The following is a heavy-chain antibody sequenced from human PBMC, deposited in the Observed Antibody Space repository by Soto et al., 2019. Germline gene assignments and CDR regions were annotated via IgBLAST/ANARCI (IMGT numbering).Heavy chain of an antibody. D-gene: IGHD6-13*01. CDR1: GYTFTSYG. CDR2: ISAYNGNT. J-gene: IGHJ6*02. CDR3: ARDLVSLGIAAAGAYYYYGMDV. V-gene: IGHV1-18*04. Sequence: ASVKVSCKASGYTFTSYGISWVRQAPGQGLEWMGWISAYNGNTNYAQKLQGRVTMTTDTSTSTAYMELRSLRSDDTAVYYCARDLVSLGIAAAGAYYYYGMDVWGQGTTVTVSS.